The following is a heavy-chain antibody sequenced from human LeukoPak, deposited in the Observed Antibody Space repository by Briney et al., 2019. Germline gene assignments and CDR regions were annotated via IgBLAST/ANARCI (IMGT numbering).Heavy chain of an antibody. J-gene: IGHJ4*02. CDR2: ITASGTAM. CDR3: ASSGSYRFDY. Sequence: GGSLRLSCAASGFTFSSYSMNWVRQAPGKGLEWVSHITASGTAMFYADSVKGRFTISRDNAKNSLYLQMNSLRDEDTAVYYRASSGSYRFDYWGQGTLVTVSS. CDR1: GFTFSSYS. D-gene: IGHD1-26*01. V-gene: IGHV3-48*02.